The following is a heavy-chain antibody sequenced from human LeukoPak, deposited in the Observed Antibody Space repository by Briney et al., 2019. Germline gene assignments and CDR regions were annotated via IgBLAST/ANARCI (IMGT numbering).Heavy chain of an antibody. CDR3: ARDVDYANPRHDY. CDR1: GFTFSLYE. CDR2: ISTSDSTI. D-gene: IGHD4/OR15-4a*01. V-gene: IGHV3-48*03. Sequence: GGSLRLSCAASGFTFSLYEMNWVRQAPGKGLEWISYISTSDSTIYYADSVRGRFTISRDNAKNSLYLQMNSLRAEDTAVYYCARDVDYANPRHDYWGQGTLVTVSS. J-gene: IGHJ4*02.